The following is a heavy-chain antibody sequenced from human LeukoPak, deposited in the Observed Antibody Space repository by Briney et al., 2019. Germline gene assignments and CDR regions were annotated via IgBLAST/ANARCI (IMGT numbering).Heavy chain of an antibody. CDR3: ARAQYDR. V-gene: IGHV3-9*01. Sequence: PGGSLRLSCAASGFTFDDYAMHWVRQAPAKGLECVSGISWNSGSIGYAGSVTGRFTISKDNAKNTLYLQMNSLRAEDTAVYYCARAQYDRWGQGTLVTVSS. J-gene: IGHJ4*02. D-gene: IGHD3-16*01. CDR2: ISWNSGSI. CDR1: GFTFDDYA.